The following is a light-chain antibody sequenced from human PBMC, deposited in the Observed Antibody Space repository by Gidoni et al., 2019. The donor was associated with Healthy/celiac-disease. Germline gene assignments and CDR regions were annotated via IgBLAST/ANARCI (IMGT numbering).Light chain of an antibody. J-gene: IGKJ4*01. CDR3: QQYSSSPPLT. CDR2: GAS. CDR1: QSVSSSY. V-gene: IGKV3-20*01. Sequence: EIVMTQSPGTLSLSPGERATLSCRASQSVSSSYLAWYQQKPGQAPRLLIYGASSRATGIPDRFSGSGSGTDFTLTISSLESEDFAVYYCQQYSSSPPLTFGGGTKVEIK.